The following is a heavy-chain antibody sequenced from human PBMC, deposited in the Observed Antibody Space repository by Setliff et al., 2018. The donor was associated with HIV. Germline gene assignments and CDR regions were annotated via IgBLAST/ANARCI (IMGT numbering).Heavy chain of an antibody. V-gene: IGHV4-39*01. J-gene: IGHJ4*02. Sequence: PSETLSLTCTVSGGSIRSSSSYWGWIRQPPGKGLEWIGIIYYSGSTYYKPSLKSRVTISVDTSKNQFSLKLNSVTAADMAMYYCARVVDADYLDYWGQGTPVTVSS. CDR1: GGSIRSSSSY. CDR3: ARVVDADYLDY. D-gene: IGHD2-15*01. CDR2: IYYSGST.